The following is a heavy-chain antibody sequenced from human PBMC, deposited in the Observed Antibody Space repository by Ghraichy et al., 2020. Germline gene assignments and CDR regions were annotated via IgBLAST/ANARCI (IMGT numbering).Heavy chain of an antibody. CDR1: GGSISSYY. Sequence: SQTLSLTCTVSGGSISSYYWSWIRQPPGKGLEWIGYIYYSGSTNYNPSLKSRVTISVDTSKNQFSLKLSSVTAADTAVYYCARHHFDLDGMDVWDQGTTVTVSS. J-gene: IGHJ6*02. V-gene: IGHV4-59*01. D-gene: IGHD1-14*01. CDR2: IYYSGST. CDR3: ARHHFDLDGMDV.